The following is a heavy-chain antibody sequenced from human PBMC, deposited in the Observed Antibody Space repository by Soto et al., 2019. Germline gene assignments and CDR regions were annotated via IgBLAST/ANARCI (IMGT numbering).Heavy chain of an antibody. D-gene: IGHD3-22*01. CDR3: ARKTYDASGRFDY. CDR2: IYHSGST. J-gene: IGHJ4*02. CDR1: GASISSSIW. Sequence: QVQLQESGPGLVKPSGTLSLICGVSGASISSSIWWSWVRQPPGKGLEWIAEIYHSGSTNYNPSFKSRGTISVDKSNNQFSLKLSSVTAADTAMYYCARKTYDASGRFDYWGQGTLVSVSS. V-gene: IGHV4-4*02.